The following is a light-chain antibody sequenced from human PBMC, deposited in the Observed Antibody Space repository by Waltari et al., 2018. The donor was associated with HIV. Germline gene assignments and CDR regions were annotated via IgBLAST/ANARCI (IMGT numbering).Light chain of an antibody. CDR1: SNDVGPYDY. V-gene: IGLV2-8*01. Sequence: QSALTQPPTASGSPGQSVTISCSGTSNDVGPYDYVSWYQQHPDKAPRLIIYEVYKRPSGVPDRFSGSKSGNTASLTVSGLQAEDEADYYFTSYAGSDNLMLFGGVTKVTVL. J-gene: IGLJ2*01. CDR3: TSYAGSDNLML. CDR2: EVY.